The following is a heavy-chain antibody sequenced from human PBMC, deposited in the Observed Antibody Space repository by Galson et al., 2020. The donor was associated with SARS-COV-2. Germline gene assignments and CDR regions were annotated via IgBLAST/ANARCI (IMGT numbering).Heavy chain of an antibody. CDR3: AKRHRDSSGFDY. D-gene: IGHD3-22*01. J-gene: IGHJ4*02. Sequence: GGSLRLSCAASGFTFSGYAMSWVRQAPGKGLEWVSGISGTGSTTYYAGSVKGRFTISRDNSKNTLYLQMNSLRAKDTAVYYCAKRHRDSSGFDYWGQGTLVTVSS. CDR1: GFTFSGYA. CDR2: ISGTGSTT. V-gene: IGHV3-23*01.